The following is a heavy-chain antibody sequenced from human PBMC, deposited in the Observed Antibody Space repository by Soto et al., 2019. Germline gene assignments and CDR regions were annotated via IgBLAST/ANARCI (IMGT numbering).Heavy chain of an antibody. CDR1: GGSISSYY. D-gene: IGHD3-22*01. CDR2: IYYSGST. CDR3: ARVTPLYHYDSSGSQGAFDI. V-gene: IGHV4-59*01. J-gene: IGHJ3*02. Sequence: PSETLSLTCTVSGGSISSYYWSWIRQPPGKGLEWIGYIYYSGSTNYNPSLKSRVTISVDTSKNQFSLKLSSVTAADTAVYYCARVTPLYHYDSSGSQGAFDIWGQGTMVTVSS.